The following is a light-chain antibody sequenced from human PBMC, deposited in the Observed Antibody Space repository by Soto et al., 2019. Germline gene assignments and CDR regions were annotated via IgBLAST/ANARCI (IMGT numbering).Light chain of an antibody. CDR3: SSYTSSSTPV. J-gene: IGLJ2*01. CDR1: SSDVGSYNY. Sequence: QSALTQPASVSGSPGQSITISCTGTSSDVGSYNYVSWYQQHPGKAPKLMIYEVSNRPSGVSNRFSGSKSGNTASLTISGLQADDEDDYYCSSYTSSSTPVFGGGTKLTVL. CDR2: EVS. V-gene: IGLV2-14*01.